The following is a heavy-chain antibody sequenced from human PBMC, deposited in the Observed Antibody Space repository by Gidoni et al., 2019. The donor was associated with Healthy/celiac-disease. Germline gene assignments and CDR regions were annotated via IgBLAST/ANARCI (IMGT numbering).Heavy chain of an antibody. J-gene: IGHJ4*02. CDR3: ARDHYYYSSSPVRGGGY. CDR1: GYTFTGYY. Sequence: QVQLVQSGAEVKKPGASVTVSCKASGYTFTGYYMHWGRQAPGQGLEWMGRINPNSGGTNYAEKFQGRVTMTRDTSISTADMELSRLRSDDTAVYYGARDHYYYSSSPVRGGGYWGQGTLVTVSS. CDR2: INPNSGGT. D-gene: IGHD6-13*01. V-gene: IGHV1-2*06.